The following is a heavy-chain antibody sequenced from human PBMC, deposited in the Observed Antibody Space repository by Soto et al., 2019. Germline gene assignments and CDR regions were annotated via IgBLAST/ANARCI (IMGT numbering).Heavy chain of an antibody. J-gene: IGHJ4*02. Sequence: PSETLSLTCAVYGGSFSGYYWTWIRQPPGTGLEWIGEINHSGSTNYNPSLKSRVTISVDTSKNQFSLKLTSVTAADTAVYYCAREKITALLDYWGQGTLVPVSS. D-gene: IGHD3-10*01. V-gene: IGHV4-34*01. CDR3: AREKITALLDY. CDR1: GGSFSGYY. CDR2: INHSGST.